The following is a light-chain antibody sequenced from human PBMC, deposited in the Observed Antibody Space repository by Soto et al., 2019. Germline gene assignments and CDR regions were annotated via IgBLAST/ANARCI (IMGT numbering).Light chain of an antibody. CDR2: DAS. J-gene: IGKJ5*01. CDR3: QQRSNFIT. V-gene: IGKV3-11*01. Sequence: EIVLTQSPATLSLSPGERATLSCRASQSVSSYLAWYQQKPGQAPRLLIYDASNRATGIPARFSGSGSGTNFTLTISSLEPEGFAVYYCQQRSNFITFGQGTPLEIK. CDR1: QSVSSY.